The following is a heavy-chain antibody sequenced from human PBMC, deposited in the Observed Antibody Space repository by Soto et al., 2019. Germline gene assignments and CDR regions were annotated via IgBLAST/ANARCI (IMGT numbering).Heavy chain of an antibody. J-gene: IGHJ4*02. CDR3: AKPSRKYYYDSSGYYY. D-gene: IGHD3-22*01. V-gene: IGHV3-23*01. CDR1: GFTFSSYA. CDR2: ISDSGGST. Sequence: PGKSLRLFCEASGFTFSSYAMSWVRQAPGKGLEWVSAISDSGGSTYYADSVKGRFTISRDNSKNTLYLQMNSLRAEDTAVYYCAKPSRKYYYDSSGYYYWGQGTLVTVSS.